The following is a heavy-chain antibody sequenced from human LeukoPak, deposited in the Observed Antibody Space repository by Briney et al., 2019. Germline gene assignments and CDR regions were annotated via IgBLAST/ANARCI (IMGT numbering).Heavy chain of an antibody. J-gene: IGHJ6*02. V-gene: IGHV3-21*01. CDR2: ITSTSTYI. CDR1: GFTFSSYN. CDR3: AKERPHGMDV. Sequence: GGSMRLSCAASGFTFSSYNMNWVRQAPGKGLEWVSTITSTSTYIAYADSVKGRFTISRDNADNSLYLQMNSLRDDDTAVYYCAKERPHGMDVWGQGTSVTVSS. D-gene: IGHD6-6*01.